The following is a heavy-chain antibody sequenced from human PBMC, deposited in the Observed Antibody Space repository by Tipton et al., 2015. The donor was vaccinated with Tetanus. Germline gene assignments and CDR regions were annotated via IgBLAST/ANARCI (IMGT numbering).Heavy chain of an antibody. CDR1: GGSISRYY. Sequence: TLSLTCTVSGGSISRYYWSWIRQPAGKGLEWIGRIYTSESTNYNPSLKSRVTMSVDTPKNQFSLKLSSVTAANTAVYYCARMQRYGMDVWSHGTTVTVSS. J-gene: IGHJ6*02. V-gene: IGHV4-4*07. CDR2: IYTSEST. CDR3: ARMQRYGMDV. D-gene: IGHD6-25*01.